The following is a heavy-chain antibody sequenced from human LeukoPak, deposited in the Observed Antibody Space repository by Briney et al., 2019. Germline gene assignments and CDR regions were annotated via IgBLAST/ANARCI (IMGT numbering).Heavy chain of an antibody. CDR1: GGSISSGSYY. CDR3: ARVLVIGKITGTTSGFDP. CDR2: IYTSGST. D-gene: IGHD1-7*01. V-gene: IGHV4-61*02. J-gene: IGHJ5*02. Sequence: SETLSLTCTVSGGSISSGSYYWSWIRQPAGKGLEWIGRIYTSGSTNYNPSLKSRVTISVDTSKNQFSLKLSSVTAADTAVYYCARVLVIGKITGTTSGFDPWGQGTLVTVSS.